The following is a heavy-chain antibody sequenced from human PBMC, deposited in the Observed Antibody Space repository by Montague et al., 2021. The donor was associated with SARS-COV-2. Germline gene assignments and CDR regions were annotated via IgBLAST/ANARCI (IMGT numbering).Heavy chain of an antibody. CDR2: IYYSGST. Sequence: TLSLTCTVSGGSISSGGYYWSWIRQHPGKGLEWIGYIYYSGSTYYNPSLKSRVTISVDTSRNQFSLKLSSVTAADTAVYYCARDRYSGYALDAFDIWGQGTMVTVSS. J-gene: IGHJ3*02. CDR3: ARDRYSGYALDAFDI. V-gene: IGHV4-31*03. D-gene: IGHD5-12*01. CDR1: GGSISSGGYY.